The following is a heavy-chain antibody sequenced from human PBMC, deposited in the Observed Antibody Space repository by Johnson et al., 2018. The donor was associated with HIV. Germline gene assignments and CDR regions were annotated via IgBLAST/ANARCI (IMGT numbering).Heavy chain of an antibody. CDR1: GFTVSSNY. D-gene: IGHD7-27*01. J-gene: IGHJ3*01. Sequence: VQLVESGGGVVQPGRSLRLSCAAYGFTVSSNYMSWVRQAPGKGLEWVSVIYSGGSTYYADSVKGRFTISRDNSKNTLYLQLNSLRADDTALYYCAQELGIQSFDLWGQGTMVTVSS. CDR2: IYSGGST. V-gene: IGHV3-66*02. CDR3: AQELGIQSFDL.